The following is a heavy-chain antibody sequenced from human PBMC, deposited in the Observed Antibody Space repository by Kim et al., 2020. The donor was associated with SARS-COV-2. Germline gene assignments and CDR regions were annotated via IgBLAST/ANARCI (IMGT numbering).Heavy chain of an antibody. CDR2: IYYSGST. Sequence: SETLSLTCTVSGGSISSYYWSWIRQPPGKGLEWIGYIYYSGSTNYNPSLKSRVTISVDTSKNQFSLKLSSVTAADTAVYYCARGRGTRTIVGWFDPWGQG. D-gene: IGHD3-22*01. CDR3: ARGRGTRTIVGWFDP. V-gene: IGHV4-59*01. J-gene: IGHJ5*02. CDR1: GGSISSYY.